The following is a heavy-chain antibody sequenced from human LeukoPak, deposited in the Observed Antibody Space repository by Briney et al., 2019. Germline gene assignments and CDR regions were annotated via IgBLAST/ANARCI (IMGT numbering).Heavy chain of an antibody. CDR3: ARELRAGYCTNGVCHTPFDY. V-gene: IGHV3-21*01. J-gene: IGHJ4*02. CDR2: ISSSSSDI. Sequence: GGSLRLSCAASGVTFSSYSMNWVRQAPGKGLEWVSSISSSSSDIYYADSVKGRFTISRDNAKNSLYLQMNGLRAEDTAVYYCARELRAGYCTNGVCHTPFDYWGQGTLVTVS. D-gene: IGHD2-8*01. CDR1: GVTFSSYS.